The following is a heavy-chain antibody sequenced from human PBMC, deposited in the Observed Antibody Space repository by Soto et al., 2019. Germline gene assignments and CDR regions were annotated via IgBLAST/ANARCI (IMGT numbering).Heavy chain of an antibody. D-gene: IGHD1-26*01. CDR2: ISYTGST. CDR1: GGSVNSVGYM. J-gene: IGHJ4*02. CDR3: ARISGAYGAIDF. V-gene: IGHV4-61*03. Sequence: KPSETLSLTCNVSGGSVNSVGYMWTWLRQPPGKGLEWIGYISYTGSTNYNPSLKSRLSISVDASKNRFSLKVSSMTSADSAVYYCARISGAYGAIDFWGQGTLVTVSS.